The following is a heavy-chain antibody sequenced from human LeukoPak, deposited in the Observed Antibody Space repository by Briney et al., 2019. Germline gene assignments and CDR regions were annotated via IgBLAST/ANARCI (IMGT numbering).Heavy chain of an antibody. D-gene: IGHD3-22*01. CDR3: AADSSGYWNY. CDR1: GFTFSSYT. J-gene: IGHJ4*02. V-gene: IGHV3-23*01. Sequence: GGSLRLSCAASGFTFSSYTMSWVRQAPGKGLEWVSTITTSDGNTYYADSVKGRFAISRDNSKNTLYLQMNSLRAEDTAVYYCAADSSGYWNYWGQGTLVTVSS. CDR2: ITTSDGNT.